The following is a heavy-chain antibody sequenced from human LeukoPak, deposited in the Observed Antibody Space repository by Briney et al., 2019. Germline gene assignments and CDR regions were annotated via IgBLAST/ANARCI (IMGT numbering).Heavy chain of an antibody. V-gene: IGHV4-59*01. J-gene: IGHJ6*03. CDR2: IYYSGST. D-gene: IGHD2-2*01. Sequence: MASETLSLTCTVSGGSISSYYWSWIRQPPGKALEWIGYIYYSGSTNYNPSLKSRVTISVDTSKNQFSLKLSSVTAADTAVYYCARATSGGYYYYYMDVWGKGTTVTVSS. CDR1: GGSISSYY. CDR3: ARATSGGYYYYYMDV.